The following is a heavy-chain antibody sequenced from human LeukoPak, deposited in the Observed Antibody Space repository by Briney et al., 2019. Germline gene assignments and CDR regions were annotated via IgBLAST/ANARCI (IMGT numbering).Heavy chain of an antibody. D-gene: IGHD2-15*01. Sequence: SETLSLTCAVYGGSFSGYYWSWIRQPPGKGLEWIGEINHSGGTNYNPSLKSRVTISVDTSENQFSLKLSSVTAADTAVYYCARVPRLGYCSGGSCRKFSWFDPWGQGTLVTVSS. CDR3: ARVPRLGYCSGGSCRKFSWFDP. V-gene: IGHV4-34*01. CDR1: GGSFSGYY. J-gene: IGHJ5*02. CDR2: INHSGGT.